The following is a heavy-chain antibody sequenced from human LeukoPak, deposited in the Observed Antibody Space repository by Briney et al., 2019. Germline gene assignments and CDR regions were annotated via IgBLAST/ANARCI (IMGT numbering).Heavy chain of an antibody. J-gene: IGHJ4*02. V-gene: IGHV6-1*01. CDR3: ARAYGGNIDY. Sequence: SQTLSLTCAISGDSVSSNSAAWNWIRQSPARGLEWLGRTYYSSKWYNDYAVSVKIRITINPDTSKNQFSLQLTSVTPEETPVYYCARAYGGNIDYWGQGTLVTVSS. D-gene: IGHD4-23*01. CDR1: GDSVSSNSAA. CDR2: TYYSSKWYN.